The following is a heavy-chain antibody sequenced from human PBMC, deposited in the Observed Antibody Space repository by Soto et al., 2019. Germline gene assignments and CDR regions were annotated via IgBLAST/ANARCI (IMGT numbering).Heavy chain of an antibody. J-gene: IGHJ4*01. D-gene: IGHD1-26*01. CDR3: AKQESGSYFDF. V-gene: IGHV3-30*18. CDR2: ISYDGRDE. Sequence: QVQLVESGGGVVQPGRSLRLSCVVSGFTFSNYGMHWVRQAPGEGLQWVAVISYDGRDEQYADSVKGRFIVSRDNSKNTVYLQMNSLRLEDTAVYSCAKQESGSYFDFWGHGTLVTDSS. CDR1: GFTFSNYG.